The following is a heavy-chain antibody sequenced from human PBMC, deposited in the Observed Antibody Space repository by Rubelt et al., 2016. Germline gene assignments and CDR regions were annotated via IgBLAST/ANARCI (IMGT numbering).Heavy chain of an antibody. V-gene: IGHV3-30*04. D-gene: IGHD3-16*01. Sequence: QVQLVESGGGVVQPGRSLRLSCAASGFTFSSYAMHWVRQAPGKGLEWVAIISYDGSNKYYADSVKGRFTISRDNSKNTLFLQMNGLSAEDTAVYYCAKVKAGGFGGGHLDYWGQGTLVTVSS. CDR2: ISYDGSNK. J-gene: IGHJ4*02. CDR1: GFTFSSYA. CDR3: AKVKAGGFGGGHLDY.